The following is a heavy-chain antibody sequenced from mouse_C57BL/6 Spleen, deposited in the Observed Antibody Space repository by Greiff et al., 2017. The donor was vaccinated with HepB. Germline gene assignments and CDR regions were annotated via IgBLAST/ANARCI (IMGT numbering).Heavy chain of an antibody. Sequence: GGGLVQPKGSLKLSCAASGFSFNTYAMNWVRQAPGKGLEWVARIRSKSNNYATYYADSVKDRFTISRDDSESMLYLQMNNLKTEDTAMYYCVRYYYAMDYWGQGTSVTVSS. V-gene: IGHV10-1*01. CDR2: IRSKSNNYAT. CDR1: GFSFNTYA. CDR3: VRYYYAMDY. J-gene: IGHJ4*01.